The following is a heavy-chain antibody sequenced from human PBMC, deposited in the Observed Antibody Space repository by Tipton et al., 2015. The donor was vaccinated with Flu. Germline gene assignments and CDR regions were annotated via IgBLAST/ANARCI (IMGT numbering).Heavy chain of an antibody. Sequence: TLSLTCAVSGDSISSDFYWAWIRQPAGNGLEWIGRIFISGSTNYSPSLKSRVTISIDTSKNQFSLKLSSVTAADTAVYYCAREDYYGSGSYYKRRGWFDPWGQGTLVTVSS. J-gene: IGHJ5*02. CDR2: IFISGST. CDR3: AREDYYGSGSYYKRRGWFDP. V-gene: IGHV4-61*02. CDR1: GDSISSDFY. D-gene: IGHD3-10*01.